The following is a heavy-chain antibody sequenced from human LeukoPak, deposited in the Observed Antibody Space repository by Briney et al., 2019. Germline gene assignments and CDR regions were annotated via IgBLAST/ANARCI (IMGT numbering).Heavy chain of an antibody. D-gene: IGHD7-27*01. J-gene: IGHJ5*02. V-gene: IGHV3-33*01. Sequence: GRSLRLSCAASGFTFRSYGMHWVRQAPGKGLQWVAVIWYDGSNKYYADSVKGRFTISRDNSKNTLYLQMNSLRVEDTAVYYCARAITGDLHNWFDPWGQGTLVTVSS. CDR1: GFTFRSYG. CDR2: IWYDGSNK. CDR3: ARAITGDLHNWFDP.